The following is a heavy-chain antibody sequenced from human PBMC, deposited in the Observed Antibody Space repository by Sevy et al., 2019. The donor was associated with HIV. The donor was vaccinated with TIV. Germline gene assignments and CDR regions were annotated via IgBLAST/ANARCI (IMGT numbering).Heavy chain of an antibody. J-gene: IGHJ4*02. Sequence: GGSLRLSCAASGFTFSSYGMYWVRQAPGKGLEWVAFIRYDGSNKYYADSVKGRFTISRDNSKNTLYLQMNSLRAEDTAVYYCAKVFSKYGGPFDYWGQGTLVTVSS. CDR2: IRYDGSNK. CDR1: GFTFSSYG. CDR3: AKVFSKYGGPFDY. V-gene: IGHV3-30*02. D-gene: IGHD4-17*01.